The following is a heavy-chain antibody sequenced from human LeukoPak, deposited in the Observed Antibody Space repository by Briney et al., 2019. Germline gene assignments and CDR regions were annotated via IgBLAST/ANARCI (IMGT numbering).Heavy chain of an antibody. V-gene: IGHV4-61*02. CDR2: IYTSGST. CDR3: ARLMYPTATAGMDY. J-gene: IGHJ4*02. Sequence: SETLSLTCTVSGGSISSGSYYWSWIRQPAGKGLEYIGRIYTSGSTNYNPSLKSRVTISVDTSKNQCSLKLSSVTAADTAAYYCARLMYPTATAGMDYWGQGTLVTVSS. CDR1: GGSISSGSYY. D-gene: IGHD1-1*01.